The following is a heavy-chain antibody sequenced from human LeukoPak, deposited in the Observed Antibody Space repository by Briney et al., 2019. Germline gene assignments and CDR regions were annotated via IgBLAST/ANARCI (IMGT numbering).Heavy chain of an antibody. D-gene: IGHD2-21*02. J-gene: IGHJ4*02. CDR1: GFSFSSYW. CDR2: INSDGSST. Sequence: GGSLRLSCESSGFSFSSYWMHWVRQAPGKGLVWVSTINSDGSSTSFADSVKGRFTVSRDNVRNTLYLEMNSLRAEDTAVYYCTRAIRTAAPDSWGQGTLVTVCS. V-gene: IGHV3-74*01. CDR3: TRAIRTAAPDS.